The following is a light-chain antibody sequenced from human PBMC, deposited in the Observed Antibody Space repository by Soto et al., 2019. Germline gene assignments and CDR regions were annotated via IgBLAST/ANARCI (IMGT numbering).Light chain of an antibody. Sequence: QSVLTQPPSASGTPGQRVTISCSGSSSNIGSNTVNWYHHLPGTAPKILIYNNDQRPSGVPDRFSGSKSGTSASLAISGLQSEDEADYYCVAWDDSLNGPVFGGGTKLTVL. V-gene: IGLV1-44*01. CDR1: SSNIGSNT. CDR3: VAWDDSLNGPV. CDR2: NND. J-gene: IGLJ3*02.